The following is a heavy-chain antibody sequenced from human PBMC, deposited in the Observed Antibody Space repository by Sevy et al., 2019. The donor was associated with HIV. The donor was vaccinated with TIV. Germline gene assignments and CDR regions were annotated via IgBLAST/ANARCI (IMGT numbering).Heavy chain of an antibody. CDR1: GASISSSGNY. V-gene: IGHV4-39*02. D-gene: IGHD3-10*01. Sequence: SETLSLTCTVSGASISSSGNYWGWIRQPPGKGLEWIASINYSEITFYNPSLKSRITISADTYENHFSLDLNSGTAADTAIFYCGGRILTDNNGWSYYDYWGQGTVVTVSS. J-gene: IGHJ4*02. CDR2: INYSEIT. CDR3: GGRILTDNNGWSYYDY.